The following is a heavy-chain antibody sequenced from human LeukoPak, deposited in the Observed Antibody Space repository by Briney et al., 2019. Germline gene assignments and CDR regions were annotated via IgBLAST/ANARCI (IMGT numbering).Heavy chain of an antibody. Sequence: PSDTLSLTCTVSGGSITTYYWSWIRQPAGKGLEWIGRIYTSGTTNYNPSLKSRVTMSLDTSNHKLSLKLSSVTAADTAVYYCARLNHDNCFDFWGQGILVTVSS. CDR3: ARLNHDNCFDF. CDR2: IYTSGTT. D-gene: IGHD1-1*01. CDR1: GGSITTYY. V-gene: IGHV4-4*07. J-gene: IGHJ4*02.